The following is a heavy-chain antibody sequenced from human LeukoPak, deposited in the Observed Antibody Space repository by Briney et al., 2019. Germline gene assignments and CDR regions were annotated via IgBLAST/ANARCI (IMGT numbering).Heavy chain of an antibody. CDR3: ARSYCGSTSCPFDY. CDR2: IYPGDSDT. Sequence: GESLKVSCKGSGYSFTSYWIAWVRQMPGKGLEWMGIIYPGDSDTRYGPSFQGQVTISADKSIATTYLQWSSLKASDTAMYYCARSYCGSTSCPFDYWGQGTLVTVSS. V-gene: IGHV5-51*01. CDR1: GYSFTSYW. D-gene: IGHD2-2*01. J-gene: IGHJ4*02.